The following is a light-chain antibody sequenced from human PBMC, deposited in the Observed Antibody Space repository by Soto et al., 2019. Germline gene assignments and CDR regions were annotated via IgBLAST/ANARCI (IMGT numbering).Light chain of an antibody. V-gene: IGKV2-28*01. CDR1: QSLLHSNGYTL. Sequence: DIVMTPSPRSLPVTPGEPASTSCRSSQSLLHSNGYTLFDWYLQKPGQPPQLLIYLGSNRAPGVHYRFSGSGSGTDFTLKISSVEAEDVGVYYCMQALQTPPYTFGQGTKLEIK. CDR2: LGS. J-gene: IGKJ2*01. CDR3: MQALQTPPYT.